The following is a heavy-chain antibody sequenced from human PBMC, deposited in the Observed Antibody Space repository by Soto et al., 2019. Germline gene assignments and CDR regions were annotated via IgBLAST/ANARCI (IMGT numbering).Heavy chain of an antibody. CDR2: VSGSSSYI. CDR1: GFTVSSNY. J-gene: IGHJ3*01. CDR3: ARDLRGHYGP. Sequence: GGSLRLSCAASGFTVSSNYMIWVRQAPGKGLEWVSSVSGSSSYIYYADSVKGRFTVSRDNANNLVFLQMNGLRPEDTAMYYCARDLRGHYGPWGQGTMVTVSS. D-gene: IGHD4-17*01. V-gene: IGHV3-21*06.